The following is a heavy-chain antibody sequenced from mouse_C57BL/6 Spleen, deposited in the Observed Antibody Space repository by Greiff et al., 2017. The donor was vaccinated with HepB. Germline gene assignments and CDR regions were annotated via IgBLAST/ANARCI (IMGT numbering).Heavy chain of an antibody. CDR3: TRNDYDVYFDY. CDR2: IRNKANNHAT. CDR1: GFTFSDAW. D-gene: IGHD2-4*01. V-gene: IGHV6-6*01. Sequence: EVQGVESGGGLVQPGGSMKLSCAASGFTFSDAWMDWVRQSPEKGLEWVAEIRNKANNHATYYAESVKGRFTISRDDSKSSVYLQMNSLRAEDTGIYYCTRNDYDVYFDYWGQGTTLTVSS. J-gene: IGHJ2*01.